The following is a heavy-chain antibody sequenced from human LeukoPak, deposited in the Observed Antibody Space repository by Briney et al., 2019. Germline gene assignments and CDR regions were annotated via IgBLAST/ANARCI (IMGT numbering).Heavy chain of an antibody. Sequence: NPGGSLRLSCAASGFTFSSYSMNWVRQAPGKGLEWVSSISSSSSYIYYADSVKGRFTISRDNAKNSLYLQMNSLRAEDTAVYYCAREFDVVVPAYYGMDVWGQGTTVTVSS. CDR3: AREFDVVVPAYYGMDV. D-gene: IGHD2-2*01. V-gene: IGHV3-21*01. J-gene: IGHJ6*02. CDR2: ISSSSSYI. CDR1: GFTFSSYS.